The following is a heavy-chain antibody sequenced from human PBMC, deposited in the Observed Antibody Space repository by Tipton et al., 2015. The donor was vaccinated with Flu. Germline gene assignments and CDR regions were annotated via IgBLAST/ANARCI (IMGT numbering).Heavy chain of an antibody. Sequence: TLSLTCTVSGGSISRYYWSWIRSPAGKGLEWTGRIHSGGTTNYNPSLKSRLTMSVDMSKNQVSLQLSSVTAADTAVYYCARDNPSIYASYEHYYYAMDVWGQGTTVTVSS. CDR1: GGSISRYY. V-gene: IGHV4-4*07. CDR3: ARDNPSIYASYEHYYYAMDV. D-gene: IGHD2-2*01. CDR2: IHSGGTT. J-gene: IGHJ6*02.